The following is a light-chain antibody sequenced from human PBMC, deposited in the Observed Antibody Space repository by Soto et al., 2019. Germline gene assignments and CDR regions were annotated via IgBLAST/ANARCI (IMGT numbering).Light chain of an antibody. CDR1: QSVSSN. V-gene: IGKV3-15*01. J-gene: IGKJ1*01. Sequence: EIVMTQSPATLSVSPGERATLSCRASQSVSSNLAWYQQRPGQAPRLLIYDASTRATGIPARFSGSGSGTEFTVTNSSLQSEDFAFYYCQQYNNWPPWTFGQGTKVEIK. CDR2: DAS. CDR3: QQYNNWPPWT.